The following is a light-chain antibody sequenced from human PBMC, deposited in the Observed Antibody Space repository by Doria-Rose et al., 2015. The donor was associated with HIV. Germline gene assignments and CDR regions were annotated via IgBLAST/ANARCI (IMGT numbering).Light chain of an antibody. Sequence: DIQLTQSPSFLPASVGVRVTITCRASQGISRYLAWYQQKPGKAPTLLIFGASTLQSGVPSRFSGSGSGTEFTLTISSLQPEDFATYYCQQFDSFPRTFGQGTKVELK. J-gene: IGKJ1*01. CDR2: GAS. CDR1: QGISRY. V-gene: IGKV1-9*01. CDR3: QQFDSFPRT.